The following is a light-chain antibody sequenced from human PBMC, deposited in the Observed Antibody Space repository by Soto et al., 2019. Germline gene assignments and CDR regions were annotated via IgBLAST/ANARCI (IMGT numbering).Light chain of an antibody. CDR1: QSLLHYNGYNY. CDR3: MQALQTPRT. V-gene: IGKV2-28*01. J-gene: IGKJ2*01. CDR2: LGS. Sequence: VMTQSPLSLPVTPGEPASISCRSSQSLLHYNGYNYLDWYLQKPGQSPHLLIYLGSNRASGVPDRFSGSGSGTDFTLKISRVEAEDVGVYYCMQALQTPRTFGQGTKLEIK.